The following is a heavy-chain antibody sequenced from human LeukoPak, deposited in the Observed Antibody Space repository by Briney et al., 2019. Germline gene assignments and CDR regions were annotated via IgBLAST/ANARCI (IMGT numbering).Heavy chain of an antibody. D-gene: IGHD5-12*01. V-gene: IGHV3-7*01. J-gene: IGHJ4*02. CDR1: GFTFSSYA. Sequence: PGGSLRLSCAASGFTFSSYAMHWVRQAPGKGLEWVANIKQDGSEKYYVDSVKGRFTISRDNAKNSLYLQMNSLRAEDTAVYYCARAPHSGYDYWGQGTLVTVSS. CDR2: IKQDGSEK. CDR3: ARAPHSGYDY.